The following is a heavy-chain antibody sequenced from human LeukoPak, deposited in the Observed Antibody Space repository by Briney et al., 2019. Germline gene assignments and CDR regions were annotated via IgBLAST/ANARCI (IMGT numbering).Heavy chain of an antibody. J-gene: IGHJ4*02. CDR2: IIPIFGTA. V-gene: IGHV1-69*01. CDR1: GGTFISYA. Sequence: SVKVSCKASGGTFISYAISWVRQAPGQGLEWMGGIIPIFGTANFAQKFQGRVTITGDESTSTAYMELSSLRSEDTAVYYCARVPPTYDFWSGYQEYYFDYWGQGTLVTVSS. CDR3: ARVPPTYDFWSGYQEYYFDY. D-gene: IGHD3-3*01.